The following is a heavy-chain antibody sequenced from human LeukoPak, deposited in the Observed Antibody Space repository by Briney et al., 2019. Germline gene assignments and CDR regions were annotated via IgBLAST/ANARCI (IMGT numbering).Heavy chain of an antibody. D-gene: IGHD1-26*01. CDR3: AKRKSGSHFWGDHHDVFDL. J-gene: IGHJ3*01. Sequence: GGSLTLSCAAPGFTFNTYAMHWVRQSPGKGLEWVALMSYDVSKKDYADSVKGRFTISRDNSKNTLYLDMNSLRVEDTAVYYCAKRKSGSHFWGDHHDVFDLWGQGTMVTVSS. V-gene: IGHV3-30*18. CDR1: GFTFNTYA. CDR2: MSYDVSKK.